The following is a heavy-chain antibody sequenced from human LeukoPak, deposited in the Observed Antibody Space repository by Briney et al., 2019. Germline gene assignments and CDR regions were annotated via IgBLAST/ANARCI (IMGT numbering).Heavy chain of an antibody. CDR3: ARDQDSSGYYRNNWFDP. J-gene: IGHJ5*02. CDR2: IYTSGST. V-gene: IGHV4-4*07. CDR1: GGSISSYC. Sequence: PSETLSLTCTVSGGSISSYCWSWIRQPAGKGLEWIRRIYTSGSTNYNPSLKSRVTMSVDTSKNQFSLKLSSVTAADTAVYYCARDQDSSGYYRNNWFDPWGQGTLVTVSS. D-gene: IGHD3-22*01.